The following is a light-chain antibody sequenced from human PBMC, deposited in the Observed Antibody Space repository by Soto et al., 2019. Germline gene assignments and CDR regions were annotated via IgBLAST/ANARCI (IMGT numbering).Light chain of an antibody. J-gene: IGKJ1*01. CDR2: GAS. V-gene: IGKV3-15*01. CDR1: QSVSSN. Sequence: EIVMTQSPATLSVSPGERATLSCRASQSVSSNLAWYQQKPGQAPRLLIYGASTRATGIPARFSGSGSGTEFTLTISSLQSEDFAVYFCHQYGGSPQTFGQGTKVDIK. CDR3: HQYGGSPQT.